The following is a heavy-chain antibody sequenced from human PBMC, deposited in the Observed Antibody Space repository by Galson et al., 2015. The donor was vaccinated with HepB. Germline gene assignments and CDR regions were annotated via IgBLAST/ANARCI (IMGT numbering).Heavy chain of an antibody. J-gene: IGHJ4*02. Sequence: SLRLSCASSGFTFSISAMAWVRQAPGKGLEWVSAISGSGDNTFYADSVKGRFTISRDNSKNTLYLQMNSLRAEDTAVYSCAKDMGHSGGYYFFDFWGQGTLVTVSS. D-gene: IGHD1-26*01. CDR3: AKDMGHSGGYYFFDF. V-gene: IGHV3-23*01. CDR1: GFTFSISA. CDR2: ISGSGDNT.